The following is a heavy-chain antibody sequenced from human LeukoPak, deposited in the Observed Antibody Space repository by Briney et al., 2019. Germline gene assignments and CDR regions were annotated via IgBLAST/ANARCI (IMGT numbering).Heavy chain of an antibody. Sequence: GGSLRLSCAASGFTFSSYDMHWVRQATGKGLEWVSAIGTAGDTYYPGSVKGRFTISRENAKNSLYLQMNSLRAGDAAVYYWGRGGITFGGVIVLGMDVWGQGTTVTVSS. CDR3: GRGGITFGGVIVLGMDV. V-gene: IGHV3-13*01. D-gene: IGHD3-16*02. J-gene: IGHJ6*02. CDR1: GFTFSSYD. CDR2: IGTAGDT.